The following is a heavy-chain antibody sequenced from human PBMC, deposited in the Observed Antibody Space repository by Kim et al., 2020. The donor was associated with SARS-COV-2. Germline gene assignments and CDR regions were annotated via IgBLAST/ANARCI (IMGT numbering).Heavy chain of an antibody. J-gene: IGHJ4*02. CDR3: ANNFDY. CDR1: GFTFSNYG. V-gene: IGHV3-33*06. CDR2: IWHDGSNK. Sequence: GGSLRLSCAASGFTFSNYGMHWVRQAPGKGLEWVAVIWHDGSNKYYADSVKGRFTISRDNSKNTLYLQMNSLRAEDTAVYYCANNFDYWGQGTLVTVSS.